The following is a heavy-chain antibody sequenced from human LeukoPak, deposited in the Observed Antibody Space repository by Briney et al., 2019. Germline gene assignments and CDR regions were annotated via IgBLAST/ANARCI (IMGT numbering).Heavy chain of an antibody. CDR2: IWFDGSEK. Sequence: GGSLRLSCAASRFSFSSYGMHWVRLAPGKGLEWVGLIWFDGSEKYYAESVKGRFTISRDNSRNTVYLQVNSLRAEDTAVYHCARAMSYYFDYWGPGTLVTVSS. V-gene: IGHV3-33*01. D-gene: IGHD3-10*01. CDR1: RFSFSSYG. J-gene: IGHJ4*02. CDR3: ARAMSYYFDY.